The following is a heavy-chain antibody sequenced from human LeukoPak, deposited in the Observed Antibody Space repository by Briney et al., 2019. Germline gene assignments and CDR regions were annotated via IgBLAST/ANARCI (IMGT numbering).Heavy chain of an antibody. CDR3: ARDLWGAGDC. V-gene: IGHV3-74*01. Sequence: GGSLRLSCAASGFSFSNYAMSWVRQAPGKGLVWVSRINRDGSSTIYADSVKGRFTISRDNAKNTLYLQMNSLTAEDTAVYYCARDLWGAGDCWGQGTLVTVSS. CDR2: INRDGSST. D-gene: IGHD1-26*01. CDR1: GFSFSNYA. J-gene: IGHJ4*02.